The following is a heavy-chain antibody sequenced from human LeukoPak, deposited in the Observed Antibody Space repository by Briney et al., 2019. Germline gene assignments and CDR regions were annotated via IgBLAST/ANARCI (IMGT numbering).Heavy chain of an antibody. J-gene: IGHJ5*02. Sequence: SETLSLTCAVYGGSFSGYYWSWIRQTPGKGLEWIGEINHSGSTNYNPSLKSRATISVDTSKNQLSLKLSSVTAADTAVYYCARLVSPRRDFWSGYYTSWFDPWGQGTLVTVSS. D-gene: IGHD3-3*01. CDR3: ARLVSPRRDFWSGYYTSWFDP. V-gene: IGHV4-34*01. CDR2: INHSGST. CDR1: GGSFSGYY.